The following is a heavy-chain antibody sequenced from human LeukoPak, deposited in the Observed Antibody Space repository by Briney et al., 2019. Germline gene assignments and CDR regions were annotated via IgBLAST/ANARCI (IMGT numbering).Heavy chain of an antibody. Sequence: SVKVSCKASAGTFSSYGISWVRQAPGQGLEWMGRIIPIVDTTNYAQKFQGRVTITADKSTTTAYMELSSLRSEDTAVYYCARENGPGIAAAGTRFHFDYWGQGTLVTVSS. V-gene: IGHV1-69*04. CDR2: IIPIVDTT. J-gene: IGHJ4*02. CDR3: ARENGPGIAAAGTRFHFDY. CDR1: AGTFSSYG. D-gene: IGHD6-13*01.